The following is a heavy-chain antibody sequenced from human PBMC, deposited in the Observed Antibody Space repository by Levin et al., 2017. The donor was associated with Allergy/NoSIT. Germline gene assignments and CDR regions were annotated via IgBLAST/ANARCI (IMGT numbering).Heavy chain of an antibody. V-gene: IGHV4-39*01. J-gene: IGHJ6*02. Sequence: SETLSLTCTVSGGSVSSSSYYWGWIRQPPGKGLEWIGSLYYSGTTYYNPSLKSRVTISIDTSKNQFSLKLSSVTAADTAVYYCARHGLIGGDRTDIVIVPGTMNYYYYGMDVWGQGTTVTVSS. CDR2: LYYSGTT. CDR3: ARHGLIGGDRTDIVIVPGTMNYYYYGMDV. CDR1: GGSVSSSSYY. D-gene: IGHD2-2*01.